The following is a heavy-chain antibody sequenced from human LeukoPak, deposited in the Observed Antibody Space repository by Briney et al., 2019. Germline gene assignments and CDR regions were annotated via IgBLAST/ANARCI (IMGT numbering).Heavy chain of an antibody. Sequence: ASVKVPCKASGYTFSNYGISWVRQALGQGLEWMGWISAYNDNTNYAQKLQGRITMTTDTSTSTAYMELRSLRSDDTAVYYCAREPHSSSWVFDNWGQGTLVTVSS. J-gene: IGHJ4*02. V-gene: IGHV1-18*01. D-gene: IGHD6-13*01. CDR1: GYTFSNYG. CDR2: ISAYNDNT. CDR3: AREPHSSSWVFDN.